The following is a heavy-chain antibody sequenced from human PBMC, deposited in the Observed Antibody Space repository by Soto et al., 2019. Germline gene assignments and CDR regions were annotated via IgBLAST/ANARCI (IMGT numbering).Heavy chain of an antibody. J-gene: IGHJ5*02. CDR2: IYYSGFT. CDR3: ARHPAAGPRFDT. D-gene: IGHD6-13*01. Sequence: PSETLSLTCTVSGGSVSSGSYYWSWIRQPPGKGLEWIGNIYYSGFTLYNPSLKSRVTISVDTSKNQFSLKLRSVTAADTAVYYCARHPAAGPRFDTWGQGTLVTVSS. CDR1: GGSVSSGSYY. V-gene: IGHV4-39*01.